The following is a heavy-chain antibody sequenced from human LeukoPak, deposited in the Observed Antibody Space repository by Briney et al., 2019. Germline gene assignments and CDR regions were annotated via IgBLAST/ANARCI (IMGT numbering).Heavy chain of an antibody. D-gene: IGHD2-15*01. Sequence: ASVNVSCKASGYTFTGYYMHWVRQAPGQGLEGMGLINPNSGGTNYAQMFQGRVTMTRDTSISTAYMELSRLRSDDTAVYYCARVVVVVVGELADEFDIWGQGTMVTVS. J-gene: IGHJ3*02. CDR3: ARVVVVVVGELADEFDI. CDR1: GYTFTGYY. CDR2: INPNSGGT. V-gene: IGHV1-2*02.